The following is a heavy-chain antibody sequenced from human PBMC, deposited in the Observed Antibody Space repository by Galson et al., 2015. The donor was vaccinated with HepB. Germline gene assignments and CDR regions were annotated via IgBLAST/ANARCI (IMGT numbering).Heavy chain of an antibody. J-gene: IGHJ3*02. Sequence: TLSLTCTVSGGSISSGGYYWSWIRQHPGKGLEWIGYIYYSGSTYYNPSLKSRVTISVDTSKNQFSLKLSSVTAADTAVYYCARGSTLYSSGWYRSDAFDIWGQGTMVTVSS. CDR1: GGSISSGGYY. CDR3: ARGSTLYSSGWYRSDAFDI. D-gene: IGHD6-19*01. V-gene: IGHV4-31*03. CDR2: IYYSGST.